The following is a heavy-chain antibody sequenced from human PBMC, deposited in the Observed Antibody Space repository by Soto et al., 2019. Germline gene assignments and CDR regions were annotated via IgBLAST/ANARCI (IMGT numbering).Heavy chain of an antibody. CDR3: ARDLPTMDV. J-gene: IGHJ6*02. V-gene: IGHV1-18*01. CDR2: IRAYNGNT. Sequence: QVQLVQSGAEVKKPGASVKVSCKASGYTFTSYVISSVRHAPGQGLEWMGWIRAYNGNTNNAQKLQCRVTMTTDTSTSTAYMELRSLRSDATAVSYCARDLPTMDVWGQGTTVTVSS. CDR1: GYTFTSYV.